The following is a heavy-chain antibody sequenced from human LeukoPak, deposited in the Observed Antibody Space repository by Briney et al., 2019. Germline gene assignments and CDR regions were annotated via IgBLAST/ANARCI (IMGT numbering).Heavy chain of an antibody. V-gene: IGHV4-59*08. D-gene: IGHD6-13*01. CDR3: ARSAAGLSYGMDV. J-gene: IGHJ6*02. Sequence: PSETLSLTCTVSGDSISSSYWSWIRQPPGKGLEWIGHIYYSGSTNYNPSLKSRVTISVTKNQFSPKLSSVTAADTAVYFCARSAAGLSYGMDVWGQGTTVTVSS. CDR2: IYYSGST. CDR1: GDSISSSY.